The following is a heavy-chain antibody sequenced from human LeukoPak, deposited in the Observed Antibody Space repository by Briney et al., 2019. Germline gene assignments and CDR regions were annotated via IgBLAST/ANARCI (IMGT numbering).Heavy chain of an antibody. CDR1: GFIFGRDS. D-gene: IGHD6-19*01. CDR2: ISRDSDIR. CDR3: ARQVAGPYYFDF. J-gene: IGHJ4*02. Sequence: GGSLTLSCAASGFIFGRDSMNWVRQAPGRGLEWISYISRDSDIRYYADSVKGRFTISRDNSKNTLYLQMNSLRAEDTAVYYCARQVAGPYYFDFWGQGTLVTVSS. V-gene: IGHV3-48*01.